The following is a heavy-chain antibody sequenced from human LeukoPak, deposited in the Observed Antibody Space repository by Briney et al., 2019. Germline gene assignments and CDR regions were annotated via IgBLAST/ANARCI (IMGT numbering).Heavy chain of an antibody. CDR3: ARDRDDSSSLDY. Sequence: GGSLRLSCAASGFTFSSYGMHWVRQAPGKGLEWVAFIRYDGSNKYYADSVKGRFTISRDNAKNSLYLQMNSLRAEDTAVYYCARDRDDSSSLDYWGQGTLVTVSS. J-gene: IGHJ4*02. D-gene: IGHD6-13*01. V-gene: IGHV3-30*02. CDR1: GFTFSSYG. CDR2: IRYDGSNK.